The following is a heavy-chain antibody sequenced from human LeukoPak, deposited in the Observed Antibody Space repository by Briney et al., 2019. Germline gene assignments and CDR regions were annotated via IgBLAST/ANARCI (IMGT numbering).Heavy chain of an antibody. D-gene: IGHD3-3*01. CDR2: IYTSGST. J-gene: IGHJ4*02. CDR1: GGSISSYY. Sequence: SETLSLTCTVSGGSISSYYWSWIRQPAGKGLEWIGRIYTSGSTNYNPSLRSRVTMSVDTSKNQFSLKLSSVTAADTAVYYCARGAKESTIFGVVTPYYFDYWGQGTLVTVSS. V-gene: IGHV4-4*07. CDR3: ARGAKESTIFGVVTPYYFDY.